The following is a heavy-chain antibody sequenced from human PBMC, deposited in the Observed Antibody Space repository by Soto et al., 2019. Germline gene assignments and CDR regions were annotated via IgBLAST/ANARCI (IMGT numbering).Heavy chain of an antibody. V-gene: IGHV4-34*01. CDR3: ARDRAYGSGTNP. Sequence: NPSETLSLTCAVYGGSFSGYYWSWIRQPPGKGLEWIGEINHSGSTNYNPSLKSRVTISVDTSKNQFSLKLSSVTAADTAVYYCARDRAYGSGTNPWGQGTLVTVSS. J-gene: IGHJ5*02. CDR1: GGSFSGYY. D-gene: IGHD3-10*01. CDR2: INHSGST.